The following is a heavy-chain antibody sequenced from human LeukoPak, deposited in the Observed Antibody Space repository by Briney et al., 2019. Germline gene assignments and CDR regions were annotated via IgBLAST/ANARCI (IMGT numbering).Heavy chain of an antibody. CDR3: ASSSSSWNPWRYYYYYMDV. CDR2: IYTSGST. V-gene: IGHV4-61*02. Sequence: PSETLSLTCTVSGGSISSGSYYWSWIRQPAGKGLEWIGRIYTSGSTNYNPSLKSRVTISVDTSKNQFSLKLSSVTAADTAVYYCASSSSSWNPWRYYYYYMDVWGKGTTVTISS. D-gene: IGHD6-13*01. CDR1: GGSISSGSYY. J-gene: IGHJ6*03.